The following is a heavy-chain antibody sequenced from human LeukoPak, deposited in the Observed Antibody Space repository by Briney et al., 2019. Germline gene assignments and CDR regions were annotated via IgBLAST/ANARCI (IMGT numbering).Heavy chain of an antibody. D-gene: IGHD5-18*01. CDR1: GYTFTGYY. CDR3: ARVLKRAHTAVVDDAFDI. V-gene: IGHV1-2*02. J-gene: IGHJ3*02. Sequence: ASVKVSCKASGYTFTGYYMHWVRQAPGQGLEWMGWINPNSGGTNYAQKFQGRVTMTRDTSISTAYMELSRLRSDDTAVYYCARVLKRAHTAVVDDAFDIWGQGTMVTVSS. CDR2: INPNSGGT.